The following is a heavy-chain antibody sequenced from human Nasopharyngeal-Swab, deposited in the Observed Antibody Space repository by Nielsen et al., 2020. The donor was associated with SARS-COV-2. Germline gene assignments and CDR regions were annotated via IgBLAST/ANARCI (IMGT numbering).Heavy chain of an antibody. D-gene: IGHD6-19*01. J-gene: IGHJ3*02. Sequence: SDTLSLTCTASGGPISSYYWSWIPQPPGKGLEWIGRIYTSGSTNYNPSLKSRVTISVDTSKNQFSVKLSSVTAADTAVYYWARERQCLVPDAFDIWGQGPMVTVSS. V-gene: IGHV4-4*07. CDR1: GGPISSYY. CDR2: IYTSGST. CDR3: ARERQCLVPDAFDI.